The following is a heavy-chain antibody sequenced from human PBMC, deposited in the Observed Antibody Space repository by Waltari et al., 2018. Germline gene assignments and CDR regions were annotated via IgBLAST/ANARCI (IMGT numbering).Heavy chain of an antibody. Sequence: QVQLQESGPGLVKPSETLSLTCTVSGGSISSHYWSWIRQPPGKGLEWIGYIYYSGSTNYNPSLKSRGTISVDTSKNQFSLKLSSVTAADTAVYYCARASIVVVPAARGGDYYGMDVWGQGTTVTVSS. CDR2: IYYSGST. J-gene: IGHJ6*02. CDR3: ARASIVVVPAARGGDYYGMDV. CDR1: GGSISSHY. D-gene: IGHD2-2*01. V-gene: IGHV4-59*11.